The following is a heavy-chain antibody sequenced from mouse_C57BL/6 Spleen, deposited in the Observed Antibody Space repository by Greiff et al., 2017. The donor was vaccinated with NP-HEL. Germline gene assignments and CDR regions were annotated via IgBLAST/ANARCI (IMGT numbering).Heavy chain of an antibody. CDR3: ARGYYGSSYSYAMDY. Sequence: EVMLVESGGGLVQPGGSLKLSCAASGFTFSDYYMYWVRQTPEKRLEWVAYISNGGGSTYYPDTVKGRFTISRDNAKNTLYLQMSRLKSEDTAMYYCARGYYGSSYSYAMDYWGQGTSVTVSS. J-gene: IGHJ4*01. V-gene: IGHV5-12*01. CDR1: GFTFSDYY. D-gene: IGHD1-1*01. CDR2: ISNGGGST.